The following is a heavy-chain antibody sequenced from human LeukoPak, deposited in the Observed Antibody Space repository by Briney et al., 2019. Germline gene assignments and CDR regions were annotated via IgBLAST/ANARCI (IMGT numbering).Heavy chain of an antibody. V-gene: IGHV3-30*02. J-gene: IGHJ4*02. Sequence: PGGSLRLSCAASGFTFSSYGMHWVRQAPGKGLEWVAFIRYNGSNKYYADSVKGRFTISRDNSKNTLYLQMNSLRAEDTAVYYCAKDLRAGDVGATKFDYWGQGTLVTVSS. CDR1: GFTFSSYG. CDR3: AKDLRAGDVGATKFDY. CDR2: IRYNGSNK. D-gene: IGHD1-26*01.